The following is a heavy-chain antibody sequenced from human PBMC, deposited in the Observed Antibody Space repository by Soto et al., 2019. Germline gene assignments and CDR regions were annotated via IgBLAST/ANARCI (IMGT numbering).Heavy chain of an antibody. CDR1: GFTFSNAW. J-gene: IGHJ4*02. CDR2: IKSKTDGGTT. V-gene: IGHV3-15*07. CDR3: TTDLAPWFGEFLIDY. D-gene: IGHD3-10*01. Sequence: GSLRLSCAASGFTFSNAWMNWVRQAPGKGLEWVGRIKSKTDGGTTDYAEPVKGRFTISSDDSKNTLYLQMNSLKTEDTAVYYCTTDLAPWFGEFLIDYWGQGTLVTVSS.